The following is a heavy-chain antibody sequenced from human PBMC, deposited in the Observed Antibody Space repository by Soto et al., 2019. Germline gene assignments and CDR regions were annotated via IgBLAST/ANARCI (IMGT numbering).Heavy chain of an antibody. V-gene: IGHV1-46*01. CDR1: GYTFTSYY. D-gene: IGHD3-10*01. J-gene: IGHJ4*02. Sequence: QVQLVQSGAEVKKPGASVKVSCKASGYTFTSYYMHWVRQAPGQGLEWMGIINPSGGSTSYAQKCQDRVTMTRDTSTSTVYMELSSLSSEDTAVYYCARGFRTGVFDYWGQGTLVTVSS. CDR3: ARGFRTGVFDY. CDR2: INPSGGST.